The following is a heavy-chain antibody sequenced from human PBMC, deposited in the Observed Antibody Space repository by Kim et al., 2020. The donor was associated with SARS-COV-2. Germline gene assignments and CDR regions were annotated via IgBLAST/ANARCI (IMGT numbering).Heavy chain of an antibody. J-gene: IGHJ5*02. CDR3: ARDYGSGSYRFDP. V-gene: IGHV1-18*01. Sequence: YATKFQGRVTMTTDTATSTAYMEVRSLRSDDTAVYYCARDYGSGSYRFDPWGQGTLVTVSS. D-gene: IGHD3-10*01.